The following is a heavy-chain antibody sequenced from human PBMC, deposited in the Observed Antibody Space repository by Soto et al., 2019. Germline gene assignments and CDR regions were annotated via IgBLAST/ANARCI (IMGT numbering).Heavy chain of an antibody. D-gene: IGHD2-21*01. CDR2: IYHSGST. CDR1: GGSISSGGYS. Sequence: PSETLSLTCAVSGGSISSGGYSWSWIRQPPGKGLEWIGYIYHSGSTYYNPSLKSRVTISVDRSKNQFSLKLSSVTAADTAVYYCARGLAHHSSYYFDYWGQGTLVTVSS. CDR3: ARGLAHHSSYYFDY. V-gene: IGHV4-30-2*01. J-gene: IGHJ4*02.